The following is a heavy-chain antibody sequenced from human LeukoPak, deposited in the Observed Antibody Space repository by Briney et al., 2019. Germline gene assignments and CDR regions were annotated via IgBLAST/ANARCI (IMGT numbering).Heavy chain of an antibody. CDR1: GFSISDYY. CDR2: ITSGGAST. D-gene: IGHD3-16*01. V-gene: IGHV3-11*01. CDR3: TRQRRGTYYAFDS. Sequence: GGSLRLSCDASGFSISDYYMSWIRQSPGKGLEWISYITSGGASTNYADSVKGRFTISRDKAKNSVALQLNSLRAEDTAVYYCTRQRRGTYYAFDSWGQRTVVTVSS. J-gene: IGHJ4*02.